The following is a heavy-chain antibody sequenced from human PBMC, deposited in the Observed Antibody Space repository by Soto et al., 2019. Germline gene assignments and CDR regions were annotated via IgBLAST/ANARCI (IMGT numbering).Heavy chain of an antibody. CDR3: ARDVNGYGMDV. CDR2: IYYTGSA. D-gene: IGHD2-8*01. J-gene: IGHJ6*02. Sequence: SETLSLTCTVSGVSISSSDYFWGWIRQPPGKGLEWLGSIYYTGSAYYNPSLKSRVTISVDTSNNHFSLKLSSVTAADTAVYYCARDVNGYGMDVWGQGTTVTVSS. CDR1: GVSISSSDYF. V-gene: IGHV4-39*07.